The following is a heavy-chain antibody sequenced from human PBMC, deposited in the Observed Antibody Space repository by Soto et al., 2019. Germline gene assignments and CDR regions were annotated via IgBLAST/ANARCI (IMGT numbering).Heavy chain of an antibody. J-gene: IGHJ6*03. Sequence: ASVKVSCKASGYTFTSYGISWVRQAPGQGLEWMGWISAYNGNTNYAQKLQGRVTMTTDTSTSTAYMELRSLRSDDTAVYYCARVGDIDWLLSSDLGYYYYYMDVWGKGTTVTVSS. CDR3: ARVGDIDWLLSSDLGYYYYYMDV. CDR1: GYTFTSYG. V-gene: IGHV1-18*01. CDR2: ISAYNGNT. D-gene: IGHD3-9*01.